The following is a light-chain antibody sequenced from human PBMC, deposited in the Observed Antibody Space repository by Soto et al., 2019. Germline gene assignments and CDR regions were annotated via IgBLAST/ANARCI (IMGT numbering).Light chain of an antibody. J-gene: IGKJ2*01. CDR1: QSIVRSY. V-gene: IGKV3-20*01. CDR2: GAS. CDR3: QQYGSSPYT. Sequence: EIVLTQSPGTLSLSPGERATLSCRASQSIVRSYLAWYQQKPGQAPRLLIYGASSRATGIPDRFSGSGSGTDFTLTISRLEPEDCAVYYCQQYGSSPYTFGQGTQLEIK.